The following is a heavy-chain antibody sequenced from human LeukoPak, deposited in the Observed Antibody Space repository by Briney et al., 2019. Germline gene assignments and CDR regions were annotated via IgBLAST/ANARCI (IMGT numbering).Heavy chain of an antibody. V-gene: IGHV3-66*02. CDR3: ARDYGYCSSTSCYTAPDI. Sequence: PGGSLILSCAASGFTVSSNYMSWVRQAPGKGLEWVSVIYSGGSTYYADSVKGRFTISRDNSKNTLYLQMNSLRAEDTAVYYCARDYGYCSSTSCYTAPDIWGQGTMVTVSS. CDR2: IYSGGST. CDR1: GFTVSSNY. D-gene: IGHD2-2*02. J-gene: IGHJ3*02.